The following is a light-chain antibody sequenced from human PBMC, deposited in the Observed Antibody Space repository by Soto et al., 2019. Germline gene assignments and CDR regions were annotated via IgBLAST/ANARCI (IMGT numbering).Light chain of an antibody. Sequence: DIQMTQSPSSLSASVGDRVTITCQASQGIRNYLNWLQQKRGKAPKILIYDASNLQTGVPSRFTGNGSGTDFSFTISRLEPEDFAVYYCQQYGYSPRAFGQGTKVDIK. CDR2: DAS. V-gene: IGKV1-33*01. CDR3: QQYGYSPRA. CDR1: QGIRNY. J-gene: IGKJ1*01.